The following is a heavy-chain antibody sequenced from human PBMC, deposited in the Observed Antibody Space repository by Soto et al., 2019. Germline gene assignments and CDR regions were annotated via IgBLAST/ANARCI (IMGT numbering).Heavy chain of an antibody. CDR1: GGSISSGDYY. J-gene: IGHJ4*02. Sequence: KRSETLSLTCTVSGGSISSGDYYWSWIRQPPGKGLEWIGYIYYSGSTYYNPSLKSRVTISVDTSKNQFSLKLSSVTAADTAVYYCARGGDGVLLWFGELAYWGQGTLVTVSS. CDR2: IYYSGST. D-gene: IGHD3-10*01. CDR3: ARGGDGVLLWFGELAY. V-gene: IGHV4-30-4*01.